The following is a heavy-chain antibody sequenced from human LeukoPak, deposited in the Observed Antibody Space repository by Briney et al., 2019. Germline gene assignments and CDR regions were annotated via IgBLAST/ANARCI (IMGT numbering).Heavy chain of an antibody. CDR1: GFTFSSYG. Sequence: GGTLRLSCAASGFTFSSYGMTWVRQAPGKGLEWVSGISGSGGSTYYADSVKGRFTISRDNSKNTLYLQMNSLRAEDMAVYYCAKGRAVADYWGQGTLVTVSS. D-gene: IGHD6-19*01. V-gene: IGHV3-23*01. J-gene: IGHJ4*02. CDR2: ISGSGGST. CDR3: AKGRAVADY.